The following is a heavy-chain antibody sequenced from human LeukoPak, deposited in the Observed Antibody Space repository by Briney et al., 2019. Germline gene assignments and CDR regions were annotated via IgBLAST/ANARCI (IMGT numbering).Heavy chain of an antibody. Sequence: GASVKVSCTASGGTFSSYAISWVRQAPGQGLEWMGGIIPIFGTANYAQKFQGRVTITADESTSTAYMELSSLGSEDTAVYYCASEPRGNYYYGMDVWGQGTTVTVSS. CDR2: IIPIFGTA. CDR3: ASEPRGNYYYGMDV. V-gene: IGHV1-69*13. J-gene: IGHJ6*02. CDR1: GGTFSSYA.